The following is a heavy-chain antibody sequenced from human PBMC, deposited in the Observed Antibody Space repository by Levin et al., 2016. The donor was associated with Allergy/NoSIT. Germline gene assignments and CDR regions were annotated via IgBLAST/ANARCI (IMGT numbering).Heavy chain of an antibody. Sequence: VRQMPGKGLEWMGIIYPGDSDTRYSPSFQGQVTISADKSISTAYLQWSSLKASDTAMYYCARLGDCSGGSCYSLYYYYMDVWGKGTTVTVSS. D-gene: IGHD2-15*01. V-gene: IGHV5-51*01. CDR2: IYPGDSDT. J-gene: IGHJ6*03. CDR3: ARLGDCSGGSCYSLYYYYMDV.